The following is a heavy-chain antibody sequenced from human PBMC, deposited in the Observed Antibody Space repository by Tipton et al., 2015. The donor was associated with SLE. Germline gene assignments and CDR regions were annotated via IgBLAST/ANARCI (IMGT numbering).Heavy chain of an antibody. CDR2: IWYDGSNK. J-gene: IGHJ4*02. CDR3: ARDETRYCSSTSCHHLEY. CDR1: GFTFSSYG. Sequence: RSLRLSCAASGFTFSSYGMHWVRQAPGKGLEWVAVIWYDGSNKYYADSVKGRFTISRDNSKNTLYLQMNSLRVEDTAVYYCARDETRYCSSTSCHHLEYWGQGTLVTVSS. V-gene: IGHV3-33*01. D-gene: IGHD2-2*01.